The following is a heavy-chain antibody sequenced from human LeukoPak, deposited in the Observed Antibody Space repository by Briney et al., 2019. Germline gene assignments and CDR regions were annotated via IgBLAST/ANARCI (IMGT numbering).Heavy chain of an antibody. D-gene: IGHD3-22*01. CDR3: AKDKERIVVAYYFDY. V-gene: IGHV3-9*01. CDR1: GSTFDDYA. J-gene: IGHJ4*02. CDR2: ISWTSGSR. Sequence: GGSLRLSCAPSGSTFDDYAMPWVRQAPGKGLEWVSGISWTSGSRGNAASVKGQFTISRANAKNSLYLQMNSLRAEDTALYYCAKDKERIVVAYYFDYWGQGTLVTVSS.